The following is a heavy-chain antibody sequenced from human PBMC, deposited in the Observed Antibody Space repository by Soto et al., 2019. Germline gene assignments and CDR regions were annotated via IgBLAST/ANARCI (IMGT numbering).Heavy chain of an antibody. D-gene: IGHD6-13*01. Sequence: SQTLSLTCAISGDSVSSNSAAWNWIRQSPSRGLEWLGRTYYRSKWYNDYAVSVKSRITINPDTSKNQFSLQLNSVTPEDTAVYYCARDHAAAAGIGFAFDIWGQGTMVTVSS. V-gene: IGHV6-1*01. CDR1: GDSVSSNSAA. CDR3: ARDHAAAAGIGFAFDI. J-gene: IGHJ3*02. CDR2: TYYRSKWYN.